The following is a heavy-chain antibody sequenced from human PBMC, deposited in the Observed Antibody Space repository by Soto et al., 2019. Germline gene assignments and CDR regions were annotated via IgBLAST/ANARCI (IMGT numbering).Heavy chain of an antibody. V-gene: IGHV4-31*03. D-gene: IGHD6-6*01. Sequence: QVQLQESGPRLVRPSQTLSLTCNVSGESISSGGYYWSWIRHHPGKGLEWIGYIYDSESAYYNPSLKSRLIISMDPSKNHFAMRLSSVTAADTAVYYCARASSSSSAADYWGQGTLVTVSS. CDR2: IYDSESA. CDR1: GESISSGGYY. J-gene: IGHJ4*02. CDR3: ARASSSSSAADY.